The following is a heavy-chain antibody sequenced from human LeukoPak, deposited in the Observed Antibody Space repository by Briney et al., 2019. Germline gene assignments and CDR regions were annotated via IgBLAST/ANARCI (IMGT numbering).Heavy chain of an antibody. CDR3: ARGAYYDSSGYGF. J-gene: IGHJ4*02. D-gene: IGHD3-22*01. Sequence: GGSLRLSCAASGFTFSSYAMHWVRQAPGKGLEWVAVISYDGSNKYYADSVKGRFTISRDNSKNTLYLQMNSLRAEDTAVYYCARGAYYDSSGYGFWGQGTLVTVSS. CDR2: ISYDGSNK. V-gene: IGHV3-30*04. CDR1: GFTFSSYA.